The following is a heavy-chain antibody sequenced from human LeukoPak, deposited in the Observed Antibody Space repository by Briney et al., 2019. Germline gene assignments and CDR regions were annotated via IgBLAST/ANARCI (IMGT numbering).Heavy chain of an antibody. CDR2: INHSGST. CDR3: ARHIYGGIAAPGWFDP. CDR1: GGSFSGYY. J-gene: IGHJ5*02. D-gene: IGHD6-13*01. Sequence: SETLSLTCAVYGGSFSGYYWSWIRQPPGKGLEWIGEINHSGSTNYNPSLKSRVTISVDTSKNQFSLKLSPVTAADTAVYYCARHIYGGIAAPGWFDPWGQGTLVTVSS. V-gene: IGHV4-34*01.